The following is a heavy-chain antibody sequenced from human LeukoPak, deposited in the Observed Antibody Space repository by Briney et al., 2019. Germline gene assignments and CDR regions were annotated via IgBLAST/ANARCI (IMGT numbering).Heavy chain of an antibody. CDR3: ARDSRPIFEWQQLGGDY. CDR1: GGTFTSYD. Sequence: ASVKVSCKASGGTFTSYDINWVRQATGQGLEWMGWMNPNSGNTGYAQKFQGRVTITRNTSISTAHMELSRLRSDDTAVYYCARDSRPIFEWQQLGGDYWGQGTLVTVSS. D-gene: IGHD6-13*01. CDR2: MNPNSGNT. J-gene: IGHJ4*02. V-gene: IGHV1-8*03.